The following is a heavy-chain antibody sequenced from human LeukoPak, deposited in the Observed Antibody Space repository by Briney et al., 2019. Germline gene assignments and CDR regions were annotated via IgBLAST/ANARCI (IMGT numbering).Heavy chain of an antibody. Sequence: SETLSLTCTVSGGSISSYYWSWIRQPPGKGLEWIGYIYYSGSTNYKPSLKSRVTISIDTSKNQFSLNLNSVTAAGTAVYYCARFFQYSGSNCHYLDSWGQGTLVTVSS. V-gene: IGHV4-59*01. D-gene: IGHD2-2*01. CDR1: GGSISSYY. J-gene: IGHJ4*02. CDR3: ARFFQYSGSNCHYLDS. CDR2: IYYSGST.